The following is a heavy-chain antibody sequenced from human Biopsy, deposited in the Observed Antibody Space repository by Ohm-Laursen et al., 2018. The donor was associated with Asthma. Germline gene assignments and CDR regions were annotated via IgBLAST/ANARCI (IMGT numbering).Heavy chain of an antibody. CDR2: IYYSGST. CDR1: GGSISRYY. D-gene: IGHD3-10*01. V-gene: IGHV4-59*01. Sequence: TLSLTCTVSGGSISRYYWSWIRQPPGKGREWIGYIYYSGSTYYNPSLKSRVTMIADTSTSTVYMELRIMRSDDTAVYFCARAVDYSHYYGIDVWGQGTTVTVS. CDR3: ARAVDYSHYYGIDV. J-gene: IGHJ6*02.